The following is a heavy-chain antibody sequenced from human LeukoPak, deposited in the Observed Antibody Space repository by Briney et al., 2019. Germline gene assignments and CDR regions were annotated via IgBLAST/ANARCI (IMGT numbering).Heavy chain of an antibody. CDR2: ISSSSSYI. J-gene: IGHJ4*02. CDR1: GFTFSSYS. D-gene: IGHD3-22*01. Sequence: GGSLRLSCAASGFTFSSYSMNWVRQAPGKGLEWVSSISSSSSYIYYADSVKGRFTISRDNAKNSLYLQMNRLRAEDTAVYYCARAGGDYYDSSGYPVGPSYFDYWGQGTLVIVYS. V-gene: IGHV3-21*01. CDR3: ARAGGDYYDSSGYPVGPSYFDY.